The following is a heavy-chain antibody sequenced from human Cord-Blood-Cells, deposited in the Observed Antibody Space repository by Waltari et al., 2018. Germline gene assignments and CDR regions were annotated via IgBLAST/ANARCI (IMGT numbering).Heavy chain of an antibody. CDR3: ARHLQLTGDFDY. CDR2: IYYSGST. CDR1: GDSISSSSYY. J-gene: IGHJ4*02. V-gene: IGHV4-39*01. D-gene: IGHD7-27*01. Sequence: QLQLQESGPGLVKPSETLSLTCTVSGDSISSSSYYWGWIRQPPGKGLEWIGSIYYSGSTYYNPSLKSRVTISVDTSKNQFSLKLSSVTAADTAVYYCARHLQLTGDFDYWGQGTLVTVSS.